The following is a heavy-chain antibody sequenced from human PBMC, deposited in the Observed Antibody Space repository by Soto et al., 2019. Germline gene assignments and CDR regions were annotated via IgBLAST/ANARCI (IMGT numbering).Heavy chain of an antibody. CDR3: ARYYDSSGYYYYGMDV. D-gene: IGHD3-22*01. CDR1: GFSFSSSE. Sequence: PGGSLSFSGAASGFSFSSSEMFSVRPAPGKGLEWVSYISSSGSTIYYADSVKGRFTISRDNAKNSLYLQMNSLRAEVTAVYYCARYYDSSGYYYYGMDVWGQGTTVTVSS. J-gene: IGHJ6*02. CDR2: ISSSGSTI. V-gene: IGHV3-48*03.